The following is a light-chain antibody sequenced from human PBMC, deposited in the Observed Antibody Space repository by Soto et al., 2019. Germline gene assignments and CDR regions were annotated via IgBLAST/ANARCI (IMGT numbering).Light chain of an antibody. CDR1: SSDVGSYNL. CDR3: CSYAGSSTLYV. J-gene: IGLJ1*01. CDR2: EGS. Sequence: QSVLTQPGSVSGSPGQSITISCNGTSSDVGSYNLVSWYQQHPGKAPKLMIYEGSKRPSGVSNRFSGSKSGNTASLTISGLQAEDEADYYCCSYAGSSTLYVFGTGTTVTVL. V-gene: IGLV2-23*01.